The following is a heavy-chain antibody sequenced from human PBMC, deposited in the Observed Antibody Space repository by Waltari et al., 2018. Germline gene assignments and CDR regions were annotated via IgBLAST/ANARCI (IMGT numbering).Heavy chain of an antibody. D-gene: IGHD1-1*01. CDR1: GYTFTYRH. J-gene: IGHJ3*01. Sequence: QMQLVQSGAEVRKPRSSVKVSCKASGYTFTYRHLHWVRQAPGQALEWMGRITPYNGNTDYAKKFQDRVTFSRDGSLTIYMEMTSLTPEDTAMYYCARTPLDDSGVEDAFALWGQGTMVTVSS. CDR2: ITPYNGNT. CDR3: ARTPLDDSGVEDAFAL. V-gene: IGHV1-45*02.